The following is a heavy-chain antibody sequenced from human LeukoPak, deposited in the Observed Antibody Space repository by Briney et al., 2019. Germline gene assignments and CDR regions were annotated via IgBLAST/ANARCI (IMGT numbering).Heavy chain of an antibody. CDR3: ARDLDSSGWYNAFDI. V-gene: IGHV1-69*01. CDR1: GGTFSSYA. J-gene: IGHJ3*02. CDR2: IIPIFGTA. Sequence: GASVKVSCKASGGTFSSYAISWVRQAPGQGLEWMGGIIPIFGTANYAQKFQGRVAITADESTSTAYMELSSLRSEDTAVYYCARDLDSSGWYNAFDIWGQGTMVTVSS. D-gene: IGHD6-19*01.